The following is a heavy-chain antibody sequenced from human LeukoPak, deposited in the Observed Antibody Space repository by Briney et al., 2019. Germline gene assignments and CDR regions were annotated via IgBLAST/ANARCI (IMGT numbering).Heavy chain of an antibody. CDR2: VSISSGTI. CDR3: ARVGHPSSSSWYRLDAFDI. J-gene: IGHJ3*02. D-gene: IGHD6-13*01. CDR1: GFTFSGHN. V-gene: IGHV3-48*04. Sequence: PGGSLRLSCAASGFTFSGHNMNWVRQAPGKGLEWISFVSISSGTIYYADSVKGRFTISRDNAKNSLYLQMNSLRAEDTAVYYCARVGHPSSSSWYRLDAFDIWGQGTMVTVSS.